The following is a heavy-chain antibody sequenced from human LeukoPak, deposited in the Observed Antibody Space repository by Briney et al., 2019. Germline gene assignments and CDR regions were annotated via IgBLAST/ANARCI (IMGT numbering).Heavy chain of an antibody. CDR2: IIPIFGTA. J-gene: IGHJ4*02. D-gene: IGHD1-26*01. CDR1: GGTFSSYA. V-gene: IGHV1-69*05. Sequence: ASVKVSCKASGGTFSSYAISWVRQAPGQGLEWMGRIIPIFGTANYAQKFQGRVTITTNESTSTAYMELSSLRSEDTAVYYCASGELLNSYWGQGTLVTVSS. CDR3: ASGELLNSY.